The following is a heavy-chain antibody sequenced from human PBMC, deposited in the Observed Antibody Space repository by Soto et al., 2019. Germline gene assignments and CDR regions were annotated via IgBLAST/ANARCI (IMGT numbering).Heavy chain of an antibody. J-gene: IGHJ6*02. CDR1: GFTFSSYS. V-gene: IGHV3-48*02. CDR2: ISSSSSTI. D-gene: IGHD3-3*01. Sequence: EVQLVESGGGLVQPGGSLRLSCAASGFTFSSYSMNWVRQAPGKGLEWVSYISSSSSTIYYADAVKGRFTISRDNAKNSLYLQMNRLRDEDTAVYYWARVPAGSGYLYYYYYGMDVWCQGTTVTVSS. CDR3: ARVPAGSGYLYYYYYGMDV.